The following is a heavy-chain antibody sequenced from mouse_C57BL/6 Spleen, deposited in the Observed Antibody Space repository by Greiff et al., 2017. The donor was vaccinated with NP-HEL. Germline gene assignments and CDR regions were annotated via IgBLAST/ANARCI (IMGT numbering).Heavy chain of an antibody. CDR2: INPGSGGT. CDR3: ARGVVPFAY. Sequence: QVQLQQSGAELVRPGTSVKVSCKASGYAFTNYLIEWVKQRPGQGLEWIGVINPGSGGTNYNEKFKGKATLTADKSSSTAYMQLSSLTSEDSAVYFCARGVVPFAYWGQGTLVTVSA. CDR1: GYAFTNYL. D-gene: IGHD1-1*01. J-gene: IGHJ3*01. V-gene: IGHV1-54*01.